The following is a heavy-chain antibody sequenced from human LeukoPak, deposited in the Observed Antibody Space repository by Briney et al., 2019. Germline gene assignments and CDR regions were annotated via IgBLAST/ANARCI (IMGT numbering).Heavy chain of an antibody. CDR1: GFTFSSYW. V-gene: IGHV3-7*01. J-gene: IGHJ4*02. CDR3: TRDQT. Sequence: GGSLRLSCAASGFTFSSYWMSWVRQAPGKGLEWVANIKEDGSQKYYMDSVRGRFTISRDNAKSSLFLQMNNLRVEDTAVYYCTRDQTWGQGTLVTVSS. CDR2: IKEDGSQK.